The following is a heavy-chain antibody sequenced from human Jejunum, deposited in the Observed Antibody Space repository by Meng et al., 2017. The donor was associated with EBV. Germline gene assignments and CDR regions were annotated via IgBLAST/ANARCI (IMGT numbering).Heavy chain of an antibody. V-gene: IGHV1-2*06. CDR2: MNSNSGST. CDR1: GYIFTDYY. J-gene: IGHJ4*02. Sequence: VQLVQSGGEVKKPWVSVKVSCKASGYIFTDYYTHWVRQAPGQGLEWVGRMNSNSGSTNYAQKFQGRVTMTRDTSISTAYMDLSGLRSDDTAVYYCARATLSGYHDRFFDYWGQGTLVTVSS. CDR3: ARATLSGYHDRFFDY. D-gene: IGHD3-9*01.